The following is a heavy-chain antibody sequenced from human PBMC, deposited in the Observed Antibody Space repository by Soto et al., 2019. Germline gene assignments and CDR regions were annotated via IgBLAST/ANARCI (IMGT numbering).Heavy chain of an antibody. J-gene: IGHJ4*02. CDR3: ARAASDYGDVCNY. Sequence: GGSLRLSCAASGFTFSSYGMHWVRQAPGKGLEWVAVIWYDGSNKYYADSVKGRFTISRDNSKNTLYLQMNSLRAEDTAVYCCARAASDYGDVCNYWGQGTLVTVSS. V-gene: IGHV3-33*01. CDR2: IWYDGSNK. CDR1: GFTFSSYG. D-gene: IGHD4-17*01.